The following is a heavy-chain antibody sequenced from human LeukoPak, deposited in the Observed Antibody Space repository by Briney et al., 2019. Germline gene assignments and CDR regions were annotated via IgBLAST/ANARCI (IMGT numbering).Heavy chain of an antibody. Sequence: ASVKVSCKASGYTFTSYGISWVRQAPGQGLEWMGRINPNSGGTNYAQKFQGRVTMTRDTPISTAYMELSRLRSDDTAVYYCARAYNPLGVAAAGYYYYMDVWGKGTTVTVSS. CDR1: GYTFTSYG. CDR3: ARAYNPLGVAAAGYYYYMDV. V-gene: IGHV1-2*06. D-gene: IGHD6-13*01. J-gene: IGHJ6*03. CDR2: INPNSGGT.